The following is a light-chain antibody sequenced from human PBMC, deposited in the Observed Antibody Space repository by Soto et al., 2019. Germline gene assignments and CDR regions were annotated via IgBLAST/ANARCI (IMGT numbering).Light chain of an antibody. J-gene: IGLJ1*01. Sequence: QSALTQPASVSGSPGQSITISFTGTGSDVGSYKYVSWYQQHPGKAPKLIIFEVSNRPSGVSDRFSGSKSGNTASLTISGLQAEDEADYYCSSYTSISSLGVFGTGTKVTV. V-gene: IGLV2-14*01. CDR3: SSYTSISSLGV. CDR2: EVS. CDR1: GSDVGSYKY.